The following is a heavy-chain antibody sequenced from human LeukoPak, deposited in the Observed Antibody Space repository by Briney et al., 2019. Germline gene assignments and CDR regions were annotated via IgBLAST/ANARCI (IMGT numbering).Heavy chain of an antibody. CDR1: AFTFSTYS. J-gene: IGHJ4*02. D-gene: IGHD3-9*01. V-gene: IGHV3-21*01. CDR2: ISTSSSHM. CDR3: AQSSQYYDILTGYYRGEGFDY. Sequence: KTGGSLRLSCAASAFTFSTYSMNWVRRAPGKGLEWVSSISTSSSHMYYADSVKGRFTVSRDNARNSLYLQMNSLRAEDTAVYYCAQSSQYYDILTGYYRGEGFDYWGQGTLVTVSS.